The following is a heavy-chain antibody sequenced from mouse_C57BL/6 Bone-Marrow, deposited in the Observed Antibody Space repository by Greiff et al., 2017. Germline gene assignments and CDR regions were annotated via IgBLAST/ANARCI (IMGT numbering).Heavy chain of an antibody. CDR1: GFTFSDYG. D-gene: IGHD1-1*01. V-gene: IGHV5-17*01. CDR2: ISSGSSTI. Sequence: EVQLQESGGGLVKPGGSLKLSCAASGFTFSDYGMHWVRQAPEKGLEWVAYISSGSSTIYYADTVKGRFTISRDNAKNTLFLQMTSLRSEDTAMYYCARNYGSGFAYWGQGTLVTVSA. CDR3: ARNYGSGFAY. J-gene: IGHJ3*01.